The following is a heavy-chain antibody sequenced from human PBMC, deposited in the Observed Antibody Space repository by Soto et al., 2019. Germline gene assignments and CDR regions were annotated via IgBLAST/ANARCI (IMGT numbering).Heavy chain of an antibody. CDR3: ARDASIAVAGTEWYFDL. V-gene: IGHV1-18*01. CDR2: ISAYNGNT. J-gene: IGHJ2*01. CDR1: GYTFTSYG. D-gene: IGHD6-19*01. Sequence: QVQLVQSGAEVKKPGASVKVSCKASGYTFTSYGISWVRQAPGQGLEWMGWISAYNGNTNYAQKLQGRVTMTTDTATSTAYMELRSLRSDDTAVYYCARDASIAVAGTEWYFDLWGRGTLVTVSS.